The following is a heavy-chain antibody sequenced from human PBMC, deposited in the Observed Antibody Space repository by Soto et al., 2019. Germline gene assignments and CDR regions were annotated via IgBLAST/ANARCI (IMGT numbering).Heavy chain of an antibody. J-gene: IGHJ5*02. Sequence: SETLSLTFTLPGRSIRSYYWSCIRQPPGKGLEWIGYIYYSGSTNYNPSLKSRVTISVDTSKNQFSLKLSSVTAADTAVYYCARLRVVVGTSDWFDPWGQGTLITVS. CDR1: GRSIRSYY. V-gene: IGHV4-59*01. CDR3: ARLRVVVGTSDWFDP. D-gene: IGHD2-15*01. CDR2: IYYSGST.